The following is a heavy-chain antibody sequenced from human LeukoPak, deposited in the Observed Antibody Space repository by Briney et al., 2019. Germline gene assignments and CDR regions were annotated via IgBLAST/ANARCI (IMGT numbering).Heavy chain of an antibody. Sequence: GGSLRLSCAASGFTFSSYAMSWVRQAPGKGLEWVSSISSSSYIYYADSVKGRFTISRDNAKNSLYLQMNSLRAEDTAVYYCAREADYGFDYWGQGTLVTVSS. J-gene: IGHJ4*02. V-gene: IGHV3-21*01. CDR2: ISSSSYI. CDR1: GFTFSSYA. D-gene: IGHD4-17*01. CDR3: AREADYGFDY.